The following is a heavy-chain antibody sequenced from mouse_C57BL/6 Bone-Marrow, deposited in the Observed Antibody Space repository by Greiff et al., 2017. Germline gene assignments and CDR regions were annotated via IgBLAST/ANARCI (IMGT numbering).Heavy chain of an antibody. V-gene: IGHV5-12*01. CDR1: GFTFSDYY. J-gene: IGHJ3*01. CDR3: ARLIYYCNDVWFAY. CDR2: ISNGGGST. D-gene: IGHD2-2*01. Sequence: EVQLVESGGGLVQPGGSLKLSCAASGFTFSDYYMYWVRQTPEKRLEWVAYISNGGGSTYYPDTVKGRFTISRDNAKNTLYQQMSRLKSEDTAMYYCARLIYYCNDVWFAYWGQGTLVTVSA.